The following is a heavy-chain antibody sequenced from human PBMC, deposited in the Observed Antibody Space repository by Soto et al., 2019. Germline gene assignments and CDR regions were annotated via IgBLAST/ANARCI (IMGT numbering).Heavy chain of an antibody. Sequence: GASVKVSCKASGGTFSSYAISWVRLAPGQGLEWMGGIIPIFGTANYAQKFQGRVTITADKSTSTAYMELSSLRSEDTAVYYCARLAARHYYYGMDVWGQGTTVTVSS. J-gene: IGHJ6*02. V-gene: IGHV1-69*06. CDR1: GGTFSSYA. CDR2: IIPIFGTA. CDR3: ARLAARHYYYGMDV. D-gene: IGHD6-6*01.